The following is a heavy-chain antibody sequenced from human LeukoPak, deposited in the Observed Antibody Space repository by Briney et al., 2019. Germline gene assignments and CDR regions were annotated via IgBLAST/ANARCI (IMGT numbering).Heavy chain of an antibody. D-gene: IGHD3-3*02. CDR1: GGSISSSSYY. J-gene: IGHJ4*02. CDR3: ARDSLSLDY. V-gene: IGHV4-39*07. Sequence: PSETLSLTCTVSGGSISSSSYYWGWIRQPPGKGLEWIGSIYHSGSTYYNPSLKSRVTISVDTSKNQFSLKLSSVTAADTAVYYCARDSLSLDYWGQGTLVTVSS. CDR2: IYHSGST.